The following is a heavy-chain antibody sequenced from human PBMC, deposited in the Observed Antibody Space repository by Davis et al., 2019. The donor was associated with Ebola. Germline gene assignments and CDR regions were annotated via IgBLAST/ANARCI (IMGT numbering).Heavy chain of an antibody. CDR3: ARVLGVYYYGMDV. D-gene: IGHD3-16*01. CDR1: GFTVSSNY. V-gene: IGHV3-66*02. CDR2: IYSGGST. Sequence: GESLKISCAASGFTVSSNYMSWVRQAPGKGLEWVSVIYSGGSTYYADSVKGRFTISRDNSKNTLYLQMNSLRAEDTAVYYCARVLGVYYYGMDVWGQGTTVTVSS. J-gene: IGHJ6*02.